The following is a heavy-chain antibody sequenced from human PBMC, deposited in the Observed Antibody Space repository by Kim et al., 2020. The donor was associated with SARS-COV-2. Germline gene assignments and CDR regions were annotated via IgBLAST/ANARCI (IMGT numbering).Heavy chain of an antibody. V-gene: IGHV4-39*07. J-gene: IGHJ4*02. CDR3: ARGVPPAGTPFDY. D-gene: IGHD2-2*01. Sequence: YNPSLKSRVTISVDTSKNQFSLKLSSVTAADTAVYYCARGVPPAGTPFDYWGQGTLVTVSS.